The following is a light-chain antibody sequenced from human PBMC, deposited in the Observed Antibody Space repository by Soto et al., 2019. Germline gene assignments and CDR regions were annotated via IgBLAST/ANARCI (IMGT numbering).Light chain of an antibody. CDR1: QSVTSH. CDR2: DAS. CDR3: QQYSNWPPLT. V-gene: IGKV3-15*01. Sequence: EILMTQSPATLSVSPGERATLSCRASQSVTSHLAWYQQKLGQAPWLLIYDASTRATGVPARFSGSGSGTEFTLTISSLQSEDFAVYYCQQYSNWPPLTFGGGTRVEIK. J-gene: IGKJ4*01.